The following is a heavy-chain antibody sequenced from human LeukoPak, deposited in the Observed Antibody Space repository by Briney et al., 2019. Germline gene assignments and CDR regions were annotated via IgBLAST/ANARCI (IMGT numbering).Heavy chain of an antibody. CDR3: ARGPMTGEVPAARGDHWFDP. Sequence: SETLSLTCAVYGGSFSAYYWSWIRQPPGKGLEWIGEINHSGTTSYNPSLKSRVTISVDTSENQFSLKLSSVTAADTAVYYCARGPMTGEVPAARGDHWFDPWGQGTLVTVSS. V-gene: IGHV4-34*01. D-gene: IGHD2-2*01. CDR1: GGSFSAYY. J-gene: IGHJ5*02. CDR2: INHSGTT.